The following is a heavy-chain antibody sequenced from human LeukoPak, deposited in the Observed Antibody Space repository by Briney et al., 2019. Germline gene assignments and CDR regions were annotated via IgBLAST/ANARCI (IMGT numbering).Heavy chain of an antibody. Sequence: ASVKVSCKATGYTFTGYYMHWVRQAPGQELEWMGWINPNSGGTNYAQKFQGWVTMTRDTSISTAYMELSRLRSDDTAVYYCARVRCSSTSCRGYYYGMDVWGQGTTVTVSS. CDR1: GYTFTGYY. J-gene: IGHJ6*02. V-gene: IGHV1-2*04. D-gene: IGHD2-2*01. CDR3: ARVRCSSTSCRGYYYGMDV. CDR2: INPNSGGT.